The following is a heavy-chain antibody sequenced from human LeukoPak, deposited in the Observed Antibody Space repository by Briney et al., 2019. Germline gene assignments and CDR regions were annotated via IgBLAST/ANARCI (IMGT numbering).Heavy chain of an antibody. CDR3: ARVVRFLEWLPRFGSYFDY. CDR2: ISYDGTNK. V-gene: IGHV3-30-3*01. Sequence: GRSLRLSCAASGFTFSTYSIHWVRQAPGKGLEWVAVISYDGTNKYYADSVKGRFTISRDNSKNTLYLQMNSLRAEDTAVYYCARVVRFLEWLPRFGSYFDYWGQGTLVTVSS. J-gene: IGHJ4*02. D-gene: IGHD3-3*01. CDR1: GFTFSTYS.